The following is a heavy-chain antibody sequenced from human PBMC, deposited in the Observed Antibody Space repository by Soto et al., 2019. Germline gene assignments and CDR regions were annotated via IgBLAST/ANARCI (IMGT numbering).Heavy chain of an antibody. D-gene: IGHD3-16*01. J-gene: IGHJ6*04. V-gene: IGHV3-53*04. Sequence: PGGSLRLCCAASGFTVSSNYMSWVCQAPGKGLEWVSVIYSGGSTYYADSVKGRFTISRHNSKNTLYLQMNSLRAEDTAVYYCARVRDEFWGVMDVWGKGSTVTVSS. CDR1: GFTVSSNY. CDR2: IYSGGST. CDR3: ARVRDEFWGVMDV.